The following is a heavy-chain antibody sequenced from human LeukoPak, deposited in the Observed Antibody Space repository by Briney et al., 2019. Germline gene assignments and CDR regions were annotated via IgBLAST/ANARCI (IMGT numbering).Heavy chain of an antibody. CDR2: IKWNGGST. Sequence: GGSLRLSCAASGFTFDDYGMSWVRQAPGKGLEWVSGIKWNGGSTGYAASVKGRFTISIDNAKNSLYLQMNSLRAEDTALYYCARGPNFYSTSWNPFDYWGQGTLVTVSS. CDR3: ARGPNFYSTSWNPFDY. CDR1: GFTFDDYG. D-gene: IGHD6-13*01. J-gene: IGHJ4*02. V-gene: IGHV3-20*04.